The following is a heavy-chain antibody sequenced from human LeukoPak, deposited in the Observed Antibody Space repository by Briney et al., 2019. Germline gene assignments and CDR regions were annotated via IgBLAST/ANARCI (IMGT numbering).Heavy chain of an antibody. CDR1: GGSISSYY. V-gene: IGHV4-4*09. J-gene: IGHJ5*02. D-gene: IGHD3-10*01. Sequence: KTSETLSLTCTVSGGSISSYYWSWIRQPPGKGLEWIGYIYTSGSTNYNPSLKSRVTISVDTSKNQFSLKLSSVTAADTAVYYCARGREEGRYYYGSGSYSRQLLRGGSTWFDPWGQGTLVTVSS. CDR2: IYTSGST. CDR3: ARGREEGRYYYGSGSYSRQLLRGGSTWFDP.